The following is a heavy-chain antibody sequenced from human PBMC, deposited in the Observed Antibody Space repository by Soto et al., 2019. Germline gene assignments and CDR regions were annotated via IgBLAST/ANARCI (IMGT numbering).Heavy chain of an antibody. CDR3: ARAGIAARPPYYMDV. V-gene: IGHV1-18*01. Sequence: QVQLVQSGAEVKKPGASVKVSCKASGYTFTSYGISWVRQAPGLGLEWMGWISAYNGNTNYAQKLQGRVTMTTDTSTSTADMELRSLRSDDTAVYYCARAGIAARPPYYMDVWGKGTTVTVSS. D-gene: IGHD6-6*01. CDR1: GYTFTSYG. J-gene: IGHJ6*03. CDR2: ISAYNGNT.